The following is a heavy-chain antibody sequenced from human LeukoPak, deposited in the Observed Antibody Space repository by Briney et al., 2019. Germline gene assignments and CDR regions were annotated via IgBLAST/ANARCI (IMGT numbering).Heavy chain of an antibody. J-gene: IGHJ3*02. CDR3: ARNRGTGYYLNDAVDI. D-gene: IGHD3/OR15-3a*01. CDR2: ISRSGSTK. Sequence: GGSLRLSCAASGFTFSDYNMRWIRQAPGKGLEWVSSISRSGSTKYYADSVKGRFTISRDNAKNSLFLQMNSLRAEDTAVYYCARNRGTGYYLNDAVDIWGQGTMVTVSS. V-gene: IGHV3-11*04. CDR1: GFTFSDYN.